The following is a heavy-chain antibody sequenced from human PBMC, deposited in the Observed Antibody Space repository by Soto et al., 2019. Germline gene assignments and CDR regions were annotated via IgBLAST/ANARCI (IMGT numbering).Heavy chain of an antibody. J-gene: IGHJ6*02. CDR3: ARASRITIFGVVTTSPYYYYYGMDV. D-gene: IGHD3-3*01. V-gene: IGHV1-2*04. Sequence: ASVKVSCKASGYTFTGYYIHWVRQAPGQGLEWMGWINPNSGGTNYAQKFQGWVTMTRDTSISTAYMELSRLRSDDTAVYYCARASRITIFGVVTTSPYYYYYGMDVWGQGTTVTVSS. CDR1: GYTFTGYY. CDR2: INPNSGGT.